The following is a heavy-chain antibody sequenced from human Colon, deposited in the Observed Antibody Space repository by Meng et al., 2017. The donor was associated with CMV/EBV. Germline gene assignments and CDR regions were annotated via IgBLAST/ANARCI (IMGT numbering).Heavy chain of an antibody. CDR1: GFTLSSYA. D-gene: IGHD6-19*01. V-gene: IGHV3-23*01. CDR2: ISGRGSVT. Sequence: GESLKISCAASGFTLSSYAMHWVRQAPGKGLEWVSAISGRGSVTYYADSVKGRFTISRDNSKNTLYLQVNSLGAEDAAVYFCAKDSSGWYYFDCWGQGTLVTVSS. J-gene: IGHJ4*02. CDR3: AKDSSGWYYFDC.